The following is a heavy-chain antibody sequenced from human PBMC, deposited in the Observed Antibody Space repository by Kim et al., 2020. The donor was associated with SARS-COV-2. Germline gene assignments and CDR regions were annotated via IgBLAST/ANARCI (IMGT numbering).Heavy chain of an antibody. Sequence: GGSLRLSCAASGFTFSSYWMSWVRQAPGKGLECVANIKQDGVVKYCVDFVKGRFTISRDNAKNSLYLQMNSLRADDTAIYYCARENVGRGGMDVWGQGTTVTVSS. V-gene: IGHV3-7*03. CDR3: ARENVGRGGMDV. D-gene: IGHD1-26*01. CDR2: IKQDGVVK. CDR1: GFTFSSYW. J-gene: IGHJ6*02.